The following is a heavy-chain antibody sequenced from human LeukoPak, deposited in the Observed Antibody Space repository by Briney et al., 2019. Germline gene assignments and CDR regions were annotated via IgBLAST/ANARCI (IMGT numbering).Heavy chain of an antibody. D-gene: IGHD3-9*01. V-gene: IGHV3-21*01. Sequence: GGSLRLSCAASGFTFSSYSMNWVRQAPGKGLGWVSSISSSSSYIYYEDSVKGRFTISRDNAKNSLYLQMNSLRAEDTAVYYCAVDYDILTGYYTDTVPFDYWGQGTLVTVSS. CDR1: GFTFSSYS. CDR3: AVDYDILTGYYTDTVPFDY. CDR2: ISSSSSYI. J-gene: IGHJ4*02.